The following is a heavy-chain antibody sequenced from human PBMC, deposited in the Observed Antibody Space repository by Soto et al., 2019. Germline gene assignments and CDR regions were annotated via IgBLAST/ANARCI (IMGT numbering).Heavy chain of an antibody. D-gene: IGHD3-16*02. CDR2: IYYSGST. CDR1: GGSMSSGGYY. V-gene: IGHV4-31*03. J-gene: IGHJ4*02. Sequence: SETLSLTCTVSGGSMSSGGYYWSWIRQHPGKGLEWIGYIYYSGSTYYNPSLKSRVTISVDTSKNQFSLKLSSVTAADTAVYYCASLLYDYVWGSYRPYYFDYWGQGTLGTVSS. CDR3: ASLLYDYVWGSYRPYYFDY.